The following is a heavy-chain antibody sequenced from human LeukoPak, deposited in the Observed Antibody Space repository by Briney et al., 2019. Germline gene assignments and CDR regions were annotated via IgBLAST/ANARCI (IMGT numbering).Heavy chain of an antibody. CDR1: GFTFSSYG. Sequence: GSLRLSCAASGFTFSSYGMHWVRQAPGKGLEWVAFIRYDGSNKYYADSVKGRFTISRDNSKNTLYLQMNSLRAEDTAVYYCAKFTAPMIVVVPAGHMDVWGKGTTVTVSS. CDR3: AKFTAPMIVVVPAGHMDV. CDR2: IRYDGSNK. J-gene: IGHJ6*03. V-gene: IGHV3-30*02. D-gene: IGHD2-2*01.